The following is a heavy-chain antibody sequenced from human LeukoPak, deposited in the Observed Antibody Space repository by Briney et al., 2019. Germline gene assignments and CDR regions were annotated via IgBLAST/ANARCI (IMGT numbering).Heavy chain of an antibody. J-gene: IGHJ4*02. CDR2: INPNSGGT. CDR3: ARDLLMRDSSGYYSVSYYFDY. V-gene: IGHV1-2*02. D-gene: IGHD3-22*01. CDR1: GYTFTDYF. Sequence: ASVTVSCKASGYTFTDYFIHWVRQAPGQGLEWMRWINPNSGGTNYAQNFQGRVTMTRDTSISTAYMELSRLRSDDTAVYYCARDLLMRDSSGYYSVSYYFDYWGQGTLVTVSS.